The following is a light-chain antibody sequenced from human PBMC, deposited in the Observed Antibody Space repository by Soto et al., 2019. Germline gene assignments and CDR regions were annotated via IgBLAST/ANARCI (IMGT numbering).Light chain of an antibody. CDR2: DAS. V-gene: IGKV3-11*01. CDR3: QQRSIWPPRYT. J-gene: IGKJ2*01. Sequence: DIVLTQSPATLSLSPAERATLSCRASQSAGRYLAWYQQKPCQAPRILIYDASTRASGIPARFSGSGSGTAFTLTSSSLEPEDFAIYYCQQRSIWPPRYTFGQGTKVDIK. CDR1: QSAGRY.